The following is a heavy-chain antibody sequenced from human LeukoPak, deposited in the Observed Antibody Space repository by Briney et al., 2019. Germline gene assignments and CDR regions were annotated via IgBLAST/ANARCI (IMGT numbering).Heavy chain of an antibody. CDR3: ARERRYSGSYWEYNWFDP. Sequence: ASVKVSCKASGYTFTGYYMHWVRQAPGQGLEWMGWISAYNGNTNYAQKLQGRVTMTTDTSTSTAYMELRSLRSDDTAVYYCARERRYSGSYWEYNWFDPWGQGTLVTVSS. CDR1: GYTFTGYY. CDR2: ISAYNGNT. D-gene: IGHD1-26*01. J-gene: IGHJ5*02. V-gene: IGHV1-18*04.